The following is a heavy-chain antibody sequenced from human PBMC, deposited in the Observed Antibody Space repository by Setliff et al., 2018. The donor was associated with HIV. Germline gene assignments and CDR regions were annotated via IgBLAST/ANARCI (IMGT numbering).Heavy chain of an antibody. CDR3: AKRAQIYYYYYGMDV. J-gene: IGHJ6*02. CDR1: GFTFNTYG. Sequence: PGGSLRLSCAASGFTFNTYGMNWVRQAPGKGLEWVSLMSGINDNKYYGDSVKGRFTISRDNSKNTLSLQMDILRAEDTAIYYCAKRAQIYYYYYGMDVWGQGTTVTVSS. V-gene: IGHV3-23*01. CDR2: MSGINDNK.